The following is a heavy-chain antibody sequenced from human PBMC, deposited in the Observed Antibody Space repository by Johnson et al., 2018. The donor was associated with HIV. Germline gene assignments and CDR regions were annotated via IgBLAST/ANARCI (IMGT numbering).Heavy chain of an antibody. V-gene: IGHV3-66*01. CDR3: AKDINWGGTAFDI. CDR2: IYSGGST. Sequence: VQLVESGGGLVQPGGSLRLSCAASGFTVSSNYMNWVRQAPGKGLEWVSVIYSGGSTYYADSVKGRFTISRDNSKSTLYLQMNSLRAEDTAVYYCAKDINWGGTAFDIWGQGTMVTVSS. D-gene: IGHD7-27*01. J-gene: IGHJ3*02. CDR1: GFTVSSNY.